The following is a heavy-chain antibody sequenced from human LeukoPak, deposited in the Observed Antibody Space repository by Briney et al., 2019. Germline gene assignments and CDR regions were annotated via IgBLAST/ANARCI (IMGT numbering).Heavy chain of an antibody. CDR1: GGSFSGYY. CDR3: ARGRQQLVRGQAFDY. CDR2: INHSGST. Sequence: PSETLSLTCAVYGGSFSGYYWSWIRQPPGKGLKWIGEINHSGSTNYNPSLKSRVTISVDTSKNQFSLKLSSVTAADTAVYYCARGRQQLVRGQAFDYWGQGTLVTVSS. V-gene: IGHV4-34*01. J-gene: IGHJ4*02. D-gene: IGHD6-13*01.